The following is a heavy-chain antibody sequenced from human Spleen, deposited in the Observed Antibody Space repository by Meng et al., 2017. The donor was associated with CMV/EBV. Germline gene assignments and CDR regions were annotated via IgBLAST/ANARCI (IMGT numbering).Heavy chain of an antibody. CDR3: AHSRDRLWIEIFDY. J-gene: IGHJ4*02. CDR2: IFSNDEK. CDR1: GFSLSNARMG. Sequence: SGPTLVKPTETLTLTCTVSGFSLSNARMGVSWIRQPPGKALEWLAHIFSNDEKSYSTSLKSRLTISKDTSKNQVVLTMTNMDPVDTATYYCAHSRDRLWIEIFDYWGQGTLVTVSS. D-gene: IGHD5-12*01. V-gene: IGHV2-26*01.